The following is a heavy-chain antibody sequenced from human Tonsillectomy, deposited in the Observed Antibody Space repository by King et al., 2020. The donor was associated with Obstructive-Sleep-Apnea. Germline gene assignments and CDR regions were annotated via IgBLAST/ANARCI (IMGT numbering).Heavy chain of an antibody. J-gene: IGHJ6*02. CDR2: IIPIFRTT. CDR3: ARARGSYYERGYYYGMDV. Sequence: QLVQSGAEVTKPGSSVKVSCKASGGTFSSYAISWVRQAPGQGLEWMGGIIPIFRTTNYAQKFQGRVTITADESTSTAYMELSSLRSEDTAVYYCARARGSYYERGYYYGMDVWGQGTTVTVSS. D-gene: IGHD1-26*01. CDR1: GGTFSSYA. V-gene: IGHV1-69*12.